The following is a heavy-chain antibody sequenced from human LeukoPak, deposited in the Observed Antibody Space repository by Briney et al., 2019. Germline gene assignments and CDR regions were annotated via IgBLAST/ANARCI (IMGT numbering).Heavy chain of an antibody. CDR1: GGSFSGYY. V-gene: IGHV4-34*01. Sequence: SETLSLTCAVYGGSFSGYYWSWIRHPPGKGLEWIGEINHSGSTNYNPSLKSRVTISVDTSKNQFSLKLSSVTAADTAVYYCARVLGYSSSWNYYYYGMDVWGQGTTVTVSS. CDR3: ARVLGYSSSWNYYYYGMDV. J-gene: IGHJ6*02. CDR2: INHSGST. D-gene: IGHD6-13*01.